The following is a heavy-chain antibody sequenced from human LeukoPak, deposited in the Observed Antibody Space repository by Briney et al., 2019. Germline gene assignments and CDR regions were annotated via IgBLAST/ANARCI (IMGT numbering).Heavy chain of an antibody. CDR3: ARVIYNYPFDP. CDR2: IIPIFGTA. J-gene: IGHJ5*02. D-gene: IGHD1-20*01. CDR1: GGTFSSYA. V-gene: IGHV1-69*05. Sequence: ASVKVSCKASGGTFSSYAIIWVRQAPGQGLEWMGGIIPIFGTANYAQKFQGRVTITTDESTSTAYMELSSLRSEDTAVYYCARVIYNYPFDPWGQGTLVTVSS.